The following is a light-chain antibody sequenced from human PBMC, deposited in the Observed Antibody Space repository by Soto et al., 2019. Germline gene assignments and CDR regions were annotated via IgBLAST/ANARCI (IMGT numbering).Light chain of an antibody. CDR2: DTS. V-gene: IGKV3-20*01. J-gene: IGKJ5*01. CDR3: QQYGTSEII. CDR1: QSVSRSY. Sequence: EIVLTQSPGTLSLSPGDRATLSCRASQSVSRSYLGWYQQKPGQAPRLLIYDTSSRATGVPDRYSASGSGTDFTLTISRLEPEDFAVFFCQQYGTSEIIFGQGTRLEIK.